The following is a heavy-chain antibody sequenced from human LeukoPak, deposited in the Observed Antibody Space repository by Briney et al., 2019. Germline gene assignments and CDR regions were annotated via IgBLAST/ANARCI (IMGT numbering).Heavy chain of an antibody. J-gene: IGHJ4*02. CDR2: ISAYYVNT. CDR1: GYTFTSYG. V-gene: IGHV1-18*01. CDR3: ARLYPTHSYASGDRPFIFDN. Sequence: SSVTVSCKPSGYTFTSYGFRWVRQAPGQGLEGMGWISAYYVNTNYAQKPEHRVTITTDTSTSTGYMEPTSLRSDDTAVYYCARLYPTHSYASGDRPFIFDNWGPGTVVTVSS. D-gene: IGHD3-10*01.